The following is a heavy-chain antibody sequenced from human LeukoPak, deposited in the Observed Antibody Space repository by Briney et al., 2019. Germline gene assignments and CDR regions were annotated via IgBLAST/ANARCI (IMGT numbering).Heavy chain of an antibody. D-gene: IGHD1-1*01. V-gene: IGHV3-30*18. Sequence: GGSLRLSCAASGFTFRNYVIHWVRQAPGKGLEWITLISSDGNNNVYADSVKGRFTISRDNSRNTLYLQMNSLRAEDTAVYYCVKGLVQTTMSYSVDYWGQGALVTVSS. J-gene: IGHJ4*02. CDR3: VKGLVQTTMSYSVDY. CDR1: GFTFRNYV. CDR2: ISSDGNNN.